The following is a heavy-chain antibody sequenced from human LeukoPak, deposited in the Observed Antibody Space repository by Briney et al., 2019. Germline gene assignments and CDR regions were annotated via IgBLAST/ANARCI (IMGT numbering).Heavy chain of an antibody. Sequence: SETLSLTCTVSGGSISSSSYYWGWIRQPPGKGLKWIGSIYYSGSTYYNPSLKSRVTISVDTSKNQFSLKLSSVTAADTAVYYCARDSGVSYSGSPLLWGQGTMVTVSS. V-gene: IGHV4-39*07. CDR1: GGSISSSSYY. CDR3: ARDSGVSYSGSPLL. J-gene: IGHJ3*01. CDR2: IYYSGST. D-gene: IGHD1-26*01.